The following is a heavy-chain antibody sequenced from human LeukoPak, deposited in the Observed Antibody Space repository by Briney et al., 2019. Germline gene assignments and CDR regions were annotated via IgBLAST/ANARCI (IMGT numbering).Heavy chain of an antibody. J-gene: IGHJ3*02. D-gene: IGHD2-2*01. V-gene: IGHV3-23*01. CDR3: AKDYRYCTSTSCYGDDAFDI. CDR1: GFTFSSYA. CDR2: ISGSGGST. Sequence: GGSLRLSCAASGFTFSSYAMSWVRQAPGKGLEWVSAISGSGGSTYYADSVKGRFTISRDNSKNTLYLQMSSLRAEDTAVYYCAKDYRYCTSTSCYGDDAFDIWGQGTMVTVSS.